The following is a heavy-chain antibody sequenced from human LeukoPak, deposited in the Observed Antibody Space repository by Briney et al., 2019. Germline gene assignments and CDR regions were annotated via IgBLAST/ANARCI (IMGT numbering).Heavy chain of an antibody. D-gene: IGHD3-22*01. J-gene: IGHJ4*02. CDR3: AQLVEIAAAGHYYDRSAYGY. Sequence: GGSLRLSCAASGFTFSSYSMNWVRQAPGKGLEWVSYISSSGNTIYYADSVKGRFTISRDNAKNSLYLHMNSLRDEDTAVYYCAQLVEIAAAGHYYDRSAYGYWGQGTLVTVSS. V-gene: IGHV3-48*02. CDR2: ISSSGNTI. CDR1: GFTFSSYS.